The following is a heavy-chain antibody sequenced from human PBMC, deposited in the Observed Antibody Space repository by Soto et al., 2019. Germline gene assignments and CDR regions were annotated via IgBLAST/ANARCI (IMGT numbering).Heavy chain of an antibody. CDR2: IYSGGST. D-gene: IGHD3-10*01. CDR3: ARTSWFGELLYYYYGMDV. J-gene: IGHJ6*02. V-gene: IGHV3-53*01. CDR1: GFTVSSNY. Sequence: GGSLRLSCAASGFTVSSNYMSWVRQAPGKGLEWVSVIYSGGSTYYADSVKGRFTIPRDNSKNTLYLQMNSLRAEDTAVYYCARTSWFGELLYYYYGMDVWGQGTTVTVSS.